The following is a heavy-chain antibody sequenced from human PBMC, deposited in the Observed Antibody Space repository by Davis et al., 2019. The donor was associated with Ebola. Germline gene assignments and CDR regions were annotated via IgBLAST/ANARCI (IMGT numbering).Heavy chain of an antibody. CDR1: GFSFDDSG. Sequence: GESLKISCAASGFSFDDSGMSWVRQAPGRRLAWVSGINWNGGSVAYADSVKGRFTISRDNANNSLYLQMSSLRTEDTALYHCARVGEYSSGWFYFDYWGQGALVTVSS. V-gene: IGHV3-20*01. CDR2: INWNGGSV. J-gene: IGHJ4*02. CDR3: ARVGEYSSGWFYFDY. D-gene: IGHD6-19*01.